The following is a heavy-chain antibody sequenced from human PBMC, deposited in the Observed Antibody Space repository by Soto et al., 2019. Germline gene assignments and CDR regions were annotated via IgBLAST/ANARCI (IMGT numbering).Heavy chain of an antibody. CDR3: ARKLYYGSGSYYAFDI. J-gene: IGHJ3*02. CDR1: GFTFSSYA. V-gene: IGHV3-30-3*01. Sequence: QVQLVESGGGVVQPGRSLRLSCAASGFTFSSYAMHWVRQAPGKGLEWVAVISYDGSNKYYADSVKGRFTISRDNSKNTLYLQMNSLRAEDTAVYYCARKLYYGSGSYYAFDIWGQGTMVPVSS. D-gene: IGHD3-10*01. CDR2: ISYDGSNK.